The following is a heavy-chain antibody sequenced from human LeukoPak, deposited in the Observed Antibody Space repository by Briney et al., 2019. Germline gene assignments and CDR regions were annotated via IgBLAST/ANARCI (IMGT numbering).Heavy chain of an antibody. CDR2: MNPKTGET. Sequence: GASVKVSCKASGYTFTDFYMHWVRQAPGQGLEWLGWMNPKTGETRYGQNFQGRVTMTRDTSIATAYMELSSLRSDDRAVYYCAREAGDNTYNVWGQGTMVTVS. J-gene: IGHJ3*01. D-gene: IGHD3-16*01. V-gene: IGHV1-2*02. CDR3: AREAGDNTYNV. CDR1: GYTFTDFY.